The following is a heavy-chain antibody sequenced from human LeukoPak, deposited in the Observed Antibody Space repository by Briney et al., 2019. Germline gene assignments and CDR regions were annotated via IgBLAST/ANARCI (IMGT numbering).Heavy chain of an antibody. CDR1: GYSFTSYW. CDR3: ARLGYDSSGYSLIAFDI. D-gene: IGHD3-22*01. CDR2: IYPGDSDT. J-gene: IGHJ3*02. V-gene: IGHV5-51*01. Sequence: GESLKISCKGSGYSFTSYWIGWVRQMPGKGLEWMGIIYPGDSDTRYSPSFQGQVTISADKSISTAYLQWSSLKASDTAMYCCARLGYDSSGYSLIAFDIWGQGTMVTASS.